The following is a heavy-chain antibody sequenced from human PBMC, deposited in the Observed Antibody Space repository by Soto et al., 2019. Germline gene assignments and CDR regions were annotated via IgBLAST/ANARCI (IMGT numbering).Heavy chain of an antibody. V-gene: IGHV1-8*01. CDR2: MNPNSGNT. CDR1: GYTFTSYD. CDR3: ARFAGNIWSGYRNWFDP. Sequence: ASVKVSCKASGYTFTSYDINWVRQATGQGLVWMGWMNPNSGNTGYAQKFQGRVTMTRNTSISTAYMELSSLRSEDTAVYYCARFAGNIWSGYRNWFDPWGQGTLVTVSS. J-gene: IGHJ5*02. D-gene: IGHD3-3*01.